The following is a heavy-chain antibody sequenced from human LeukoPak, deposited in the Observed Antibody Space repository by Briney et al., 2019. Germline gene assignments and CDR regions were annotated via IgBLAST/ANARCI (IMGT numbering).Heavy chain of an antibody. Sequence: SVKVSCKASGGTFSSYAISWVRQAPGQGLEWMGGIIPIFGTANYAQKFQGRVTITADESTSTAYMELSSLRSEDTAVYYCARDRAIVVVPAAWGDYYYYYMDVWGKGTTVTVSS. D-gene: IGHD2-2*01. V-gene: IGHV1-69*13. CDR1: GGTFSSYA. CDR3: ARDRAIVVVPAAWGDYYYYYMDV. CDR2: IIPIFGTA. J-gene: IGHJ6*03.